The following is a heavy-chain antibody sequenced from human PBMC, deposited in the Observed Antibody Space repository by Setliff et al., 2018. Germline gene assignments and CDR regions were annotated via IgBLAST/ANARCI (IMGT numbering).Heavy chain of an antibody. Sequence: PGGSLRLSCAASGFTFDDYVMSWVRQAPGKGLEWVSDINRNGGRIGYADPVKGRFTISRDNAKNSLYLQMNSLGAEDTALYYCARQPSKYDHFWGTYRLDAFDIWGQGTMVTVSS. CDR1: GFTFDDYV. CDR3: ARQPSKYDHFWGTYRLDAFDI. CDR2: INRNGGRI. D-gene: IGHD3-16*02. J-gene: IGHJ3*02. V-gene: IGHV3-20*04.